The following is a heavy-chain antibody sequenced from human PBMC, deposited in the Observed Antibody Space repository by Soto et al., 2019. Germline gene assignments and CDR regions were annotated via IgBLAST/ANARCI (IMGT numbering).Heavy chain of an antibody. D-gene: IGHD6-13*01. J-gene: IGHJ3*02. V-gene: IGHV3-74*01. Sequence: GGSLRLSCVASGFSFSRYWMHWVRQAPGKGLEWVSRIKSDGTSTSYADSVKGRFTISRDNAKNTLYLQMDNLGAEDTAVYYCAREGLDTAGFFDIWGQGTMVTVSS. CDR3: AREGLDTAGFFDI. CDR1: GFSFSRYW. CDR2: IKSDGTST.